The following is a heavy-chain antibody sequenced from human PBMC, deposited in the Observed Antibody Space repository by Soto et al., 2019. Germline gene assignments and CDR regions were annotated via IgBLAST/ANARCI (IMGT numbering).Heavy chain of an antibody. V-gene: IGHV3-7*03. D-gene: IGHD5-12*01. Sequence: GGSLRLSCVGSGFTFSSYWMGWVRQTPGKGLEWVATIKADGTEKYYVDSVKGRSTFSRDNAKTSVYLEMNSLRAEDTAVYYCVTAVRGYNANGDLWGQGTTVTVSS. CDR2: IKADGTEK. CDR1: GFTFSSYW. J-gene: IGHJ6*02. CDR3: VTAVRGYNANGDL.